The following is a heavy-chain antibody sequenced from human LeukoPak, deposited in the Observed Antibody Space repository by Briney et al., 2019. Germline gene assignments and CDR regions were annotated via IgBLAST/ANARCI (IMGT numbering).Heavy chain of an antibody. CDR1: GFTFSIYW. CDR3: ARMPRGLDV. V-gene: IGHV3-7*01. CDR2: IKQDGSEK. J-gene: IGHJ6*04. D-gene: IGHD2-2*01. Sequence: PGGSLRLSCAASGFTFSIYWMSWVRQAPGKGLEWVASIKQDGSEKYYVDSMKGRFTISRDNAENSLYLQMNSLRAEDTAVYYCARMPRGLDVWGKGTTVTVSS.